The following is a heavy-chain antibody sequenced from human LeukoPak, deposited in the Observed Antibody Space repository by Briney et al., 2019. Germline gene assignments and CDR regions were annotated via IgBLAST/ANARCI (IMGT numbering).Heavy chain of an antibody. CDR2: ISGSGGST. Sequence: GGSLRLSCAASGFTFSSYAMSWVRQAPGRGLEWVSAISGSGGSTYYADSVKGRFTISRDNSKNTLYLQMNSLRAEDTAVYYCAKDWDTAMVTAYFDYWGQGTLVTVSS. CDR3: AKDWDTAMVTAYFDY. CDR1: GFTFSSYA. V-gene: IGHV3-23*01. J-gene: IGHJ4*02. D-gene: IGHD5-18*01.